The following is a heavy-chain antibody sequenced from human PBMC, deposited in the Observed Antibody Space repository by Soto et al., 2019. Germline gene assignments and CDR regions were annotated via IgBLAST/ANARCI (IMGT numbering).Heavy chain of an antibody. CDR1: GGSISSYY. CDR3: ARVFLLDRDRWLHP. CDR2: IYYSGST. D-gene: IGHD3-3*01. V-gene: IGHV4-59*01. J-gene: IGHJ5*02. Sequence: SETLCLTCTVSGGSISSYYWSWIRQPPGKGLEWIGYIYYSGSTNYNPSLRSRVTISVDTSKNQFSLKLSSVTAADTAVYYCARVFLLDRDRWLHPCGKGPLVSVSS.